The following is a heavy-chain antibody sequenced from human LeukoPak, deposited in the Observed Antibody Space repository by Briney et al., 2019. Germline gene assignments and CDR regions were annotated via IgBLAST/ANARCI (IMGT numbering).Heavy chain of an antibody. Sequence: GGSLRLSCAASGFTFSSYSMNWVRQAPGKGLEWVSSISSSSSYIYYADSVKGRFTISRDNAKNSLYLQMNSLRAEDTAVYYCAREIQEFYDFWSGYHPGYYGMDVWGQGTTVTVSS. J-gene: IGHJ6*02. CDR1: GFTFSSYS. D-gene: IGHD3-3*01. CDR2: ISSSSSYI. V-gene: IGHV3-21*01. CDR3: AREIQEFYDFWSGYHPGYYGMDV.